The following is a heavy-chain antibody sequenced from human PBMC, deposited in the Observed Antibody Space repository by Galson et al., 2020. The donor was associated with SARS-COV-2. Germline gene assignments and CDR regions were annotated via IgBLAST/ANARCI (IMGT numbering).Heavy chain of an antibody. CDR1: GFTFSSYG. CDR2: ISYDGSNK. D-gene: IGHD3-10*01. Sequence: GGSLRLSCAASGFTFSSYGMHWVRQAPGKGLEWVAVISYDGSNKYYADSVKGRFTISRDNSKNTLYLQMNSLRAEDTAVYYCAKDYYYTPLYYFDYWGQGTLVTVSS. CDR3: AKDYYYTPLYYFDY. V-gene: IGHV3-30*18. J-gene: IGHJ4*02.